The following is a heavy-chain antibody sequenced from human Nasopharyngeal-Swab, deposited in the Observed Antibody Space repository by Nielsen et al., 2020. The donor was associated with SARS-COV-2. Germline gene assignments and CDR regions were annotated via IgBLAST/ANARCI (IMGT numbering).Heavy chain of an antibody. CDR3: ARENIVVVPAATYYYGMDV. Sequence: ASVKVSCKASGYTFTSYGISWVRQAPGQGLEWMGWISAYNGNTNYAQKLQGRVTTTTDTSTSTAYMELRSLRSDDTAVYYCARENIVVVPAATYYYGMDVWGQGTTVTVSS. CDR2: ISAYNGNT. CDR1: GYTFTSYG. D-gene: IGHD2-2*01. V-gene: IGHV1-18*01. J-gene: IGHJ6*02.